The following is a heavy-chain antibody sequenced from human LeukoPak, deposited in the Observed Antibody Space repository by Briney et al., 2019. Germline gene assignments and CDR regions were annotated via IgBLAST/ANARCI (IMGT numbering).Heavy chain of an antibody. V-gene: IGHV1-8*02. J-gene: IGHJ4*02. Sequence: ASVKVSCKASGGTFSSYAISWVRQATGQGLEWMGWMNPNSGNTGYVQKFQGRVAMTSNTSISTAYMELSSLRSEDTAVYYCARGLYSSGSYQIDYWGQGTLVTVSS. CDR3: ARGLYSSGSYQIDY. CDR1: GGTFSSYA. D-gene: IGHD3-10*01. CDR2: MNPNSGNT.